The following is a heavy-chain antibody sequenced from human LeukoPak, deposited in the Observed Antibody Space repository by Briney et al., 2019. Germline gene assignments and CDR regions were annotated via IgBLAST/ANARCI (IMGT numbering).Heavy chain of an antibody. J-gene: IGHJ4*02. CDR3: ARDLAAAVDYYSDY. D-gene: IGHD6-13*01. V-gene: IGHV1-69*04. CDR2: IIPILGIA. CDR1: GGTFSSYA. Sequence: SVKVSCKASGGTFSSYAISWVRQAPGQGLEWMGRIIPILGIANYAQKFQGRVTITADKSTSTAYMELSSLRSEDTAVYYCARDLAAAVDYYSDYWGQGTLVTVSS.